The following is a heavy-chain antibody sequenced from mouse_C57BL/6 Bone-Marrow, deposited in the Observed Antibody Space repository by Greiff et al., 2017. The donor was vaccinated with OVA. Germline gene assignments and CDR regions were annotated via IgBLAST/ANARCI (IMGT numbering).Heavy chain of an antibody. Sequence: VQLQQSGAELVRPGASVTLSCKASGYTFTDYEMHWVKQTPVHGLEWIGAIDPETGGTAYNQKFKGKAILTADKSSSTAYMELRSLTSEDSAVYYCTRSDFYYYGSSSYYFDYWGQGTTLTVSS. CDR1: GYTFTDYE. D-gene: IGHD1-1*01. V-gene: IGHV1-15*01. J-gene: IGHJ2*01. CDR3: TRSDFYYYGSSSYYFDY. CDR2: IDPETGGT.